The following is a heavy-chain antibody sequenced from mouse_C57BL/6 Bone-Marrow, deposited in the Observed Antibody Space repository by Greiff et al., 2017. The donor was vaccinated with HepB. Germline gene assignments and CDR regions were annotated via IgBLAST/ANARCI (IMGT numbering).Heavy chain of an antibody. CDR3: ARGEIYYYGGYFDY. CDR1: GFTFSDYG. CDR2: ISSGSSTI. D-gene: IGHD1-1*01. Sequence: EVMLVESGGGLVKPGGSLKLSCAASGFTFSDYGMHWVRQAPEKGLEWVAYISSGSSTIYYADTVKGRFTISRDNAKNTLFLQMTSLRSEDTAMYYCARGEIYYYGGYFDYWGQGTTLTVSS. J-gene: IGHJ2*01. V-gene: IGHV5-17*01.